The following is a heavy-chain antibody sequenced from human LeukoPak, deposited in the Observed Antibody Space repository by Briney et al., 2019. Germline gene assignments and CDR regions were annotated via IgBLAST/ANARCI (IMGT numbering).Heavy chain of an antibody. CDR2: IWYDGSNK. D-gene: IGHD3-22*01. Sequence: GGSLRLSCAASGFTFSSYGMHWVRQAPGKGLEWVAVIWYDGSNKYYADSVKGRFTISRDNSKNTLYLQMNSLRAEDTAVYYCASTVNYYDSRALGYWGQGTLVTVSS. V-gene: IGHV3-33*01. CDR3: ASTVNYYDSRALGY. CDR1: GFTFSSYG. J-gene: IGHJ4*02.